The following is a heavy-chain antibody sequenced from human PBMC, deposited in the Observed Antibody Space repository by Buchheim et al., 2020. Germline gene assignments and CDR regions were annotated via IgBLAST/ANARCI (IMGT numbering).Heavy chain of an antibody. Sequence: EVQLVESGGGSVQPGGSLRLSCAASGFTFSSYWMHWVRQVPGKGLEWLSRINGDGSTINYADSVKGRLAISRDNAKHTLYLQMNSLGAEDMGIYYCTRGPISGYNPMGYWGQGTL. CDR2: INGDGSTI. D-gene: IGHD5-24*01. J-gene: IGHJ4*02. V-gene: IGHV3-74*01. CDR3: TRGPISGYNPMGY. CDR1: GFTFSSYW.